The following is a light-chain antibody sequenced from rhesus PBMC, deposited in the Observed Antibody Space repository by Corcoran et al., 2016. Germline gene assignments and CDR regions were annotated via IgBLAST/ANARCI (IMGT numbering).Light chain of an antibody. V-gene: IGKV1-44*03. CDR1: QTNSSY. Sequence: DIQMTQSPSSLSVSVGDRVTITCRASQTNSSYLAWYQQKPGKVPKLLIYAASTLQSGVPSRFRCSGSGTDFTLTISSLQPEDFATYYCQQHNSHPTFGQGTKVEIK. CDR2: AAS. CDR3: QQHNSHPT. J-gene: IGKJ1*01.